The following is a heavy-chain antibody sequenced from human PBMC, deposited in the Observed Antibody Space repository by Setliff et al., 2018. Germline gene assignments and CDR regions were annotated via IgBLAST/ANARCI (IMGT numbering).Heavy chain of an antibody. J-gene: IGHJ4*02. CDR1: GYTFINYE. CDR2: MNPNNGNT. V-gene: IGHV1-8*02. D-gene: IGHD2-15*01. Sequence: GASVKVSCKASGYTFINYEINWVRQATGQGLEWMGGMNPNNGNTGYAQKFQGRVTMTRNTSISTAYTELSSLRSEDTAVYYCARDGGYCSGGSCYGLDYWGQGTLVTVSS. CDR3: ARDGGYCSGGSCYGLDY.